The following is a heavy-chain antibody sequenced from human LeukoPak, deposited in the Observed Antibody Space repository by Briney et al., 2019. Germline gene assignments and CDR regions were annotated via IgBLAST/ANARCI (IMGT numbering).Heavy chain of an antibody. Sequence: GGSLRLSCAASGFTFSDSAIHWVRQASGKGLEWVGRIRTKPNNYATSYAASVAGRFALSRDDSKNTAYLQMNSLKTEDTAVYYCARDGAGQLVKSGLDYWGQGTLVTVSS. CDR3: ARDGAGQLVKSGLDY. CDR1: GFTFSDSA. D-gene: IGHD6-13*01. V-gene: IGHV3-73*01. CDR2: IRTKPNNYAT. J-gene: IGHJ4*02.